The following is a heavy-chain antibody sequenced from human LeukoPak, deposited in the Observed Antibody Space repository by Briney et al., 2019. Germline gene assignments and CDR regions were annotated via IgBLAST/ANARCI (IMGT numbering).Heavy chain of an antibody. V-gene: IGHV4-34*01. CDR1: GGSFSGYY. J-gene: IGHJ4*02. CDR3: ARHLSYDSSGYYQANFDY. D-gene: IGHD3-22*01. CDR2: INHSGST. Sequence: PSETLSLTCAVYGGSFSGYYWSWIRQPPGKGLEWIGEINHSGSTNYNPSLKSRVTISVDTSKNQFSLKLSSVTAADTAVYYCARHLSYDSSGYYQANFDYWGQGTLVTVSS.